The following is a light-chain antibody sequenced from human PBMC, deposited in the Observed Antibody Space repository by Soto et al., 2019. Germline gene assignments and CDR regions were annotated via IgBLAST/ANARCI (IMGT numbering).Light chain of an antibody. CDR2: DVS. CDR3: CSYAGNYILYV. V-gene: IGLV2-11*01. J-gene: IGLJ1*01. Sequence: ALTQPRSVSGSPGQSVTISCTGTSSDVGGYNYVSWYQQHPGKVPKLMIYDVSKRPSGVPDRFSGSKSGNTASLTISGLQAEDEADYYCCSYAGNYILYVFGTGTKVPVL. CDR1: SSDVGGYNY.